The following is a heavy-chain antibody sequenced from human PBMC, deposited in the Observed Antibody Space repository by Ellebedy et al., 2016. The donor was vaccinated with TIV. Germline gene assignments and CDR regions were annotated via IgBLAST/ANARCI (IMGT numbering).Heavy chain of an antibody. J-gene: IGHJ4*02. CDR1: GFTFGSFA. Sequence: GGSLRLSCAASGFTFGSFAMHWVRQAPGKGLEWPPVIRGGGDNTYHPHSVKGRFTIIRDNSKNTLYLQMYRLRAEDTAVYYCAKGTSSGFNYDRVGCEYWGQGTLVTVSS. CDR2: IRGGGDNT. V-gene: IGHV3-23*01. D-gene: IGHD3-22*01. CDR3: AKGTSSGFNYDRVGCEY.